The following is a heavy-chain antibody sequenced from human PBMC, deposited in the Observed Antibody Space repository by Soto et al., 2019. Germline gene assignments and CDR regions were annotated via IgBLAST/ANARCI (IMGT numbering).Heavy chain of an antibody. Sequence: LRLSCAASGFTFSSYAISWVRQSPGKGLEWVSAISGSGGSTYYADSVKGRFTISRDNSKNTLYLQMNSLRAEDTAVYYCAKEMLRWLQPTPGPYFDYWGQGTLVTVSS. D-gene: IGHD5-12*01. J-gene: IGHJ4*02. V-gene: IGHV3-23*01. CDR3: AKEMLRWLQPTPGPYFDY. CDR2: ISGSGGST. CDR1: GFTFSSYA.